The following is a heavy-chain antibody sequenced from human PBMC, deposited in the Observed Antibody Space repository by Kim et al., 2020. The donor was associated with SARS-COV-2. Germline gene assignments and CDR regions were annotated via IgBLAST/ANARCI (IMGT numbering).Heavy chain of an antibody. D-gene: IGHD2-2*01. CDR2: ISSSGSTI. CDR1: GFTFSSYE. V-gene: IGHV3-48*03. Sequence: GGSLRLSCAASGFTFSSYEMNWVRQAPGKGLEWVSYISSSGSTIYYADSVKGRFTISRDNAKNSLYLQMNSLRAEDTAVYYCARALVVPAAMYYYYYGMDVWGQGTTVTVSS. J-gene: IGHJ6*02. CDR3: ARALVVPAAMYYYYYGMDV.